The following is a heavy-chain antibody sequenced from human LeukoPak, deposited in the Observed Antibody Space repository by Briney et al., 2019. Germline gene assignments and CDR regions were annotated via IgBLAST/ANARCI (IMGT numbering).Heavy chain of an antibody. J-gene: IGHJ6*02. D-gene: IGHD3-10*01. Sequence: GGSLRLSCAASEFTFSNYWMSWVRQAPGKGLDWVANIKQDGSEKQYVESVKGRFTISRDNAKNSLYLQMNSLRAEDTAVYYCARRGLRSQLGKPYYGSDVWGQGTTVTVSS. CDR1: EFTFSNYW. CDR2: IKQDGSEK. CDR3: ARRGLRSQLGKPYYGSDV. V-gene: IGHV3-7*01.